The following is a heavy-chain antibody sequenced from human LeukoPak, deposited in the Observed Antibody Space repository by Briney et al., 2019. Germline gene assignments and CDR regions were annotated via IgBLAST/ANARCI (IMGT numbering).Heavy chain of an antibody. J-gene: IGHJ4*02. Sequence: GGSLRLSCAASGFSFSSYWMSWVRQVPGKGLEWVSAISGSGGSTYYADSVKGRFTISRDNSKNTLYLQMNSLRAEDTAVYYCAKFIAAAGTRFFDYWGQGTLVTVSS. CDR2: ISGSGGST. V-gene: IGHV3-23*01. CDR1: GFSFSSYW. CDR3: AKFIAAAGTRFFDY. D-gene: IGHD6-13*01.